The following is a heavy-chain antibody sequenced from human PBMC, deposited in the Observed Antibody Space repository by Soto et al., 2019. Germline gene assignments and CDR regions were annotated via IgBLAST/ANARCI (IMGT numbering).Heavy chain of an antibody. J-gene: IGHJ6*02. Sequence: TLSLTCAVYGGSFSGYYWSWIRQPPGKGLEWIGEINHSGSTNYNPSLKSRVTISVDTSKNQFSLKPSSVTAADTAVYYYARVANDGRYGMDVWGQGTTVTVS. CDR2: INHSGST. CDR3: ARVANDGRYGMDV. CDR1: GGSFSGYY. V-gene: IGHV4-34*01. D-gene: IGHD2-8*01.